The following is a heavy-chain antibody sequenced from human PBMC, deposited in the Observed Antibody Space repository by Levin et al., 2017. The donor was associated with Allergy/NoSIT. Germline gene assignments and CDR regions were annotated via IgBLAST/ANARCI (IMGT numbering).Heavy chain of an antibody. CDR1: GGSFTNLL. CDR3: ATHVTDFEDD. V-gene: IGHV1-69*13. J-gene: IGHJ4*02. D-gene: IGHD2-21*02. CDR2: IMPVFGTP. Sequence: SVKVSCKASGGSFTNLLFSWVRQAPAEGLEWMGGIMPVFGTPNYAQRFKDRVTITADEATSTVYMELSSLTSDDTAVDYCATHVTDFEDDWGQGTLVTVSS.